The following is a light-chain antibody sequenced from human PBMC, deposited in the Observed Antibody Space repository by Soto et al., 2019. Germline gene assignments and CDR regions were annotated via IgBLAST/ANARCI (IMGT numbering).Light chain of an antibody. CDR2: DVS. CDR3: SSFTSSITYV. Sequence: QSALTQPASVSVSPGQSITISCTGTSSDVGGYKSVSWYQQHPGKGPKLMIYDVSNRPSGVPNRFSGSKSGNTASLTISGLQAEDEADYYCSSFTSSITYVFGTGTKLTVL. J-gene: IGLJ1*01. V-gene: IGLV2-14*01. CDR1: SSDVGGYKS.